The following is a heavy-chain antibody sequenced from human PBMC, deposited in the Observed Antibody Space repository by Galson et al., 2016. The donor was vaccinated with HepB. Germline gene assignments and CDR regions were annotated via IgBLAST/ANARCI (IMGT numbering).Heavy chain of an antibody. D-gene: IGHD2-15*01. Sequence: QSGAEVKKPGESLKISCKGSGFFFTAYWIAWVRQMPGKGLEWMGIIYPSDSDTRYSPSFQGQVTISADKSISTAYLQWSSLKASDTAIYYCARHVASVPLYDDAFDIWGQGTMVTVSS. CDR3: ARHVASVPLYDDAFDI. J-gene: IGHJ3*02. CDR1: GFFFTAYW. V-gene: IGHV5-51*01. CDR2: IYPSDSDT.